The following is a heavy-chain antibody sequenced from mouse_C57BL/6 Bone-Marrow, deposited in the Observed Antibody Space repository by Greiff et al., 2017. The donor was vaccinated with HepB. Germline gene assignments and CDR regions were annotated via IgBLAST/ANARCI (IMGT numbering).Heavy chain of an antibody. CDR1: GYTFTSYT. D-gene: IGHD2-4*01. V-gene: IGHV1-4*01. J-gene: IGHJ4*01. Sequence: QVQLKESGAELARPGASVKMSCKASGYTFTSYTMHWVKQRPGQGLEWIGYINPSSGYTKYNQKFKDKATLTADKSSSTAYMQLSSLTSEDSAVYYCAIYYDYEDYWGQGTSVTVSS. CDR2: INPSSGYT. CDR3: AIYYDYEDY.